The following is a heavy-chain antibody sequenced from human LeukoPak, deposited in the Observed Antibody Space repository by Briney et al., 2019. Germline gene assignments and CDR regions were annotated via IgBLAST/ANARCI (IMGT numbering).Heavy chain of an antibody. Sequence: ASVKVSCKASGGTFSSYAISWVRQAPGQGLEWMGIINPSGGSTSYAQKFQGRVTMTRDTSTSTVYMELSSLRSEDTAVYYCARDRDYGDYVLDYWGQGTLVTVSS. CDR1: GGTFSSYA. D-gene: IGHD4-17*01. J-gene: IGHJ4*02. CDR3: ARDRDYGDYVLDY. V-gene: IGHV1-46*01. CDR2: INPSGGST.